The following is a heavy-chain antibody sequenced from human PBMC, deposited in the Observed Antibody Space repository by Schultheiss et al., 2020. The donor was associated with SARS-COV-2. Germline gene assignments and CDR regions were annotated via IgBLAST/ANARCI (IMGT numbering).Heavy chain of an antibody. V-gene: IGHV3-33*08. Sequence: GESLKISCAASGFTVSSNYMSWVRQAPGKGLEWVAVIWYDGSNKYYADSVKGRFTISKDNTKNSLYLQMNSLRAEDTAVYYCARMPPMVYAMWSGGLSYWGQGTLVTVSS. CDR1: GFTVSSNY. J-gene: IGHJ4*02. CDR2: IWYDGSNK. CDR3: ARMPPMVYAMWSGGLSY. D-gene: IGHD2-8*01.